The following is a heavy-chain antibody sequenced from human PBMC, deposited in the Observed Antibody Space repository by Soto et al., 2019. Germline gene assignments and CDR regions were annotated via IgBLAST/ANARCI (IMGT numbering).Heavy chain of an antibody. V-gene: IGHV1-69*01. J-gene: IGHJ5*02. CDR1: GGTFTTYA. Sequence: QVQLVQSGAEVKKPGSSVKVSCKASGGTFTTYAITWVRQAPGQGLEWMGGISPIFGTANYAQKFQGRVTITADESTSTASMHLSSLRSDDTAVYYCAREVGATLNWFDPWGQGTLVTVSS. CDR3: AREVGATLNWFDP. CDR2: ISPIFGTA. D-gene: IGHD1-26*01.